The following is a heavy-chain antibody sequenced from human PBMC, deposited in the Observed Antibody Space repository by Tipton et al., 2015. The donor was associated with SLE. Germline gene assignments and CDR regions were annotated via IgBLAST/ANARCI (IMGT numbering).Heavy chain of an antibody. CDR2: IYTSGST. D-gene: IGHD6-19*01. J-gene: IGHJ4*02. CDR1: GGSISSGSHY. V-gene: IGHV4-61*02. Sequence: TLSLTCTVSGGSISSGSHYWSWIRQPAGKGLEWIGRIYTSGSTNYNPSLKSRVTISVDTTKHQFSLKLSSVTAADTAVYYCARDPVAGRGIDYWGQGTLVTVPS. CDR3: ARDPVAGRGIDY.